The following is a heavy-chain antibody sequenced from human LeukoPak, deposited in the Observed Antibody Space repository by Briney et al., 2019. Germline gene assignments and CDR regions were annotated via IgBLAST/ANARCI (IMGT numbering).Heavy chain of an antibody. V-gene: IGHV4-31*03. CDR2: IYYSGST. J-gene: IGHJ4*02. CDR1: GCSISSGGYY. D-gene: IGHD4-23*01. CDR3: ARGDDYGGKILDY. Sequence: PSETLSLTCTVSGCSISSGGYYWSWIRQHPGKGLEWIGYIYYSGSTYYNPSLKSRVTISVDTSKNQFSLKLSSVTAADTAVYYCARGDDYGGKILDYWGQGTLVTVSS.